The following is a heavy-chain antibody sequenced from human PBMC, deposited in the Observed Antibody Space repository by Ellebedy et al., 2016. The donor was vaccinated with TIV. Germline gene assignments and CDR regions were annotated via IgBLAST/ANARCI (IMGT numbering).Heavy chain of an antibody. Sequence: GGSLRLXXAASGFTFDDYAMHWVRQAPGKGLEWVSGISWNSGSIGYADSVKGRFTISRDNAKNSLYLQMNSLRAEDTALYYCAKDISASGWFDYWGQGTLVTVSS. CDR1: GFTFDDYA. CDR3: AKDISASGWFDY. J-gene: IGHJ4*02. CDR2: ISWNSGSI. D-gene: IGHD6-19*01. V-gene: IGHV3-9*01.